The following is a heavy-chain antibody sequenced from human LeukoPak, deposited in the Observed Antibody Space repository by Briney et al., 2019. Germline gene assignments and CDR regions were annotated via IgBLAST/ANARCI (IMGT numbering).Heavy chain of an antibody. CDR2: IYYSGST. J-gene: IGHJ5*02. CDR3: ARHAATGTTSSLWFDP. V-gene: IGHV4-59*08. CDR1: GVSIISYY. D-gene: IGHD4-17*01. Sequence: PSETLTLTCTVSGVSIISYYWTWIRQPPGKGLEWIGYIYYSGSTNYNPSLKSRVTISVDTSKNQFSLKLSSVTAADTAVYYCARHAATGTTSSLWFDPWGQG.